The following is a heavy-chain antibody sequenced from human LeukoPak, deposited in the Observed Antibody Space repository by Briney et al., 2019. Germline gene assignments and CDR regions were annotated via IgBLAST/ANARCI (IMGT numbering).Heavy chain of an antibody. Sequence: SETLSLTCAVYGGSFSGYYWSWIRQPPGKGLEWIGEINHSGSTNYNPSLKSRVTISVDTSKNQFSLKLSSVTAADTAVYYCARLRSSRKSSGRYYYYGMDVWGQGTTVTVSS. CDR2: INHSGST. CDR3: ARLRSSRKSSGRYYYYGMDV. D-gene: IGHD6-19*01. J-gene: IGHJ6*02. V-gene: IGHV4-34*01. CDR1: GGSFSGYY.